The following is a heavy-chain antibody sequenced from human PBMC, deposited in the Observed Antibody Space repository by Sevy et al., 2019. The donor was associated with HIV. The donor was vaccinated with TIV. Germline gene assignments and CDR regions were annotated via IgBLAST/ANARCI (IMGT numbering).Heavy chain of an antibody. J-gene: IGHJ6*02. CDR2: ISLSGSTI. D-gene: IGHD3-10*01. CDR1: GFTFSDYY. Sequence: GGSLRLSCAASGFTFSDYYMSWIRQAPGKGLEWVSYISLSGSTIYYADSVKGRFTISRDNAKNSLYLQMNSLRAEDTAVYYCARVVKVRGVNYYNMDVWDHGTTVTVSS. CDR3: ARVVKVRGVNYYNMDV. V-gene: IGHV3-11*01.